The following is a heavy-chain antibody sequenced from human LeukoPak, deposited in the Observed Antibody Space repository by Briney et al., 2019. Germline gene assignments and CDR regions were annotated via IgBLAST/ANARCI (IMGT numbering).Heavy chain of an antibody. CDR2: INDSGST. J-gene: IGHJ5*02. V-gene: IGHV4-34*01. CDR1: GGSFSGYY. D-gene: IGHD4-23*01. CDR3: ARYSGGVRAGTWFDP. Sequence: KPSEPLSLACAVYGGSFSGYYWSWVRQPPGKGLEWIGEINDSGSTNYNPSLKIRVTISVDTSKNQFSLKLSSVTAADPAVYYCARYSGGVRAGTWFDPWGQGTLVTVSS.